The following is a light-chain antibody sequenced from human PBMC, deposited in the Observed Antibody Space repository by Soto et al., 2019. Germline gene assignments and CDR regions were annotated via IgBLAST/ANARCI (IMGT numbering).Light chain of an antibody. Sequence: QSALTQPPSASGSPGQSVTISCTGTSSDVGAYTYVSWYQQYPGKAPKLMIYEVSKRPSGVPDRFSGSKSGNTASLTVSGLQAEDEADDYCTSYVGSNIWVFGGGTKLTV. J-gene: IGLJ3*02. CDR3: TSYVGSNIWV. CDR1: SSDVGAYTY. CDR2: EVS. V-gene: IGLV2-8*01.